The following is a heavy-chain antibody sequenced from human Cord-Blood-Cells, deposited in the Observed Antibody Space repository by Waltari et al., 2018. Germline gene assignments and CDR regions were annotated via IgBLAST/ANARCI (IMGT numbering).Heavy chain of an antibody. CDR2: INHSGRT. CDR1: GVSFSGYY. Sequence: QLQLQQWGAGLLKPSETLSLTCAVYGVSFSGYYWRWLPQPPGKGLEWIGEINHSGRTNYNPAIKSRVTISVDTSKNQFSLKLSSVTAADTAVYYCARGPRSRDGYNYVDYWGQGTLVTVSS. V-gene: IGHV4-34*01. J-gene: IGHJ4*02. CDR3: ARGPRSRDGYNYVDY. D-gene: IGHD5-12*01.